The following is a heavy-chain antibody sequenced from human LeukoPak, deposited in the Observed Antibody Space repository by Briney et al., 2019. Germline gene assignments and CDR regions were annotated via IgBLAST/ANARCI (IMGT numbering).Heavy chain of an antibody. V-gene: IGHV1-24*01. CDR3: ATATPYYGDFDY. D-gene: IGHD4-17*01. CDR2: FDPEDGET. Sequence: ASVKVSCKVSGYTLTELSMHWVRQAPGKGLEWMGGFDPEDGETIYAQKFQGRVTMTEDTSTDTAYMELSSLRSEDTAVYYCATATPYYGDFDYWGQGTLVTVSS. CDR1: GYTLTELS. J-gene: IGHJ4*02.